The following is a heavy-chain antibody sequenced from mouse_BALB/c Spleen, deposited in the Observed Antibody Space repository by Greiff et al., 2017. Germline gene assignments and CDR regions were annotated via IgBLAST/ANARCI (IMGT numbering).Heavy chain of an antibody. CDR2: ISNGGGST. J-gene: IGHJ3*01. Sequence: VKLMESGGGLVQPGGSLKLSCAASGFTFSSYTMSWVRQTPEKRLEWVAYISNGGGSTYYPDTVKGRFTISRDNAKNTLYLQMSSLKSEDTAMYYCARQGYYYGSSPWFAYWGQGTLVTVSA. CDR1: GFTFSSYT. V-gene: IGHV5-12-2*01. D-gene: IGHD1-1*01. CDR3: ARQGYYYGSSPWFAY.